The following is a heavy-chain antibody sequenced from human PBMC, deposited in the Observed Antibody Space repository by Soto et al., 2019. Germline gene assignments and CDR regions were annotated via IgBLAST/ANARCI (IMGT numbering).Heavy chain of an antibody. CDR3: ATPAEALDTAMLKGLAH. V-gene: IGHV1-69*01. CDR1: GGTFSNSA. Sequence: QVQLVQSGTEVKKPGSSVKVSCKASGGTFSNSAIIWVRQAPGQGLEWMGGILPIFGTPNYAQKFQGRLTISADEFSSTAYMELNILRSEDTAVYYLATPAEALDTAMLKGLAHWGQGSLVTVSS. J-gene: IGHJ4*02. D-gene: IGHD5-18*01. CDR2: ILPIFGTP.